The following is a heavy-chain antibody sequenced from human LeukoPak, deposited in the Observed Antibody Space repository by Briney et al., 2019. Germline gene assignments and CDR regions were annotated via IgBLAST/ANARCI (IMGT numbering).Heavy chain of an antibody. CDR2: IGTAGDT. CDR3: TKNVPGRAIDY. CDR1: GFTFSRYD. J-gene: IGHJ4*02. D-gene: IGHD2-15*01. V-gene: IGHV3-13*01. Sequence: PGGSLRLSCAASGFTFSRYDMHWVRQATGKGLEWVSGIGTAGDTYYAGSVKGRFTISRDNSKNTLSLQMSSLRAEDTATYYCTKNVPGRAIDYWGQGTLVTVSS.